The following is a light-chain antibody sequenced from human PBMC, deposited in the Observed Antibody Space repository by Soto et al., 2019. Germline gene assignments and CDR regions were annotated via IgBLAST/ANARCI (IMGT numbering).Light chain of an antibody. CDR2: AAS. CDR3: LQYYNFSWT. Sequence: AIQMTQYPSSLCACVGDRAAISSRASQDIRNTLAWYKPKKGEDPKLMIFAASNLQSGVPSRVSGSGYVTDFTLAITGLQPEDLATYYCLQYYNFSWTFGQGTKVDIK. CDR1: QDIRNT. V-gene: IGKV1-6*01. J-gene: IGKJ1*01.